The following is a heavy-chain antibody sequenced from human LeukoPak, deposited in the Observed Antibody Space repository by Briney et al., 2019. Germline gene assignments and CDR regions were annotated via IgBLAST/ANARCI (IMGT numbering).Heavy chain of an antibody. J-gene: IGHJ4*02. CDR1: GFTFSSYG. V-gene: IGHV3-30*18. CDR2: ISYDGSNK. CDR3: AKSPRQLVKIDY. D-gene: IGHD6-13*01. Sequence: PGGTLRLSCAASGFTFSSYGMHWVRQAPGKGLEWVAVISYDGSNKYYADSVKGRFTISRDNSKNTLYLQMNSLRAEDTAVYYCAKSPRQLVKIDYWGQGTLVTVSS.